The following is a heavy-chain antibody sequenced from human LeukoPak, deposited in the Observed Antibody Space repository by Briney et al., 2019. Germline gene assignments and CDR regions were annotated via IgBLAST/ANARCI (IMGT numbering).Heavy chain of an antibody. CDR1: GGTFSSFS. CDR3: ARVYYGSGSYPVGY. CDR2: INPNSGGT. Sequence: GSSVKVSCKASGGTFSSFSISWLRQAPGQGLEWMGWINPNSGGTNYAQKFQGRVTMTRDTFISTAYMELSRLRSDDTAVYYCARVYYGSGSYPVGYWGQGTLVTVSS. J-gene: IGHJ4*02. D-gene: IGHD3-10*01. V-gene: IGHV1-2*02.